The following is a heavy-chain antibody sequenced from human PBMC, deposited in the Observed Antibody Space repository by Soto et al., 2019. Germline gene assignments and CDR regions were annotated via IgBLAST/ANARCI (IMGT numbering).Heavy chain of an antibody. D-gene: IGHD2-8*02. Sequence: SETLSLTCTVSGGSISSYYWSWIRQPPGKGLEWIGYIYYSGSTNYNPSLKSRVTISVDTSKNQFSLKLSSVTAADTAVYYCARDVSVLGDTEYWFDPWGQGTLVTVSS. CDR1: GGSISSYY. V-gene: IGHV4-59*01. CDR3: ARDVSVLGDTEYWFDP. CDR2: IYYSGST. J-gene: IGHJ5*02.